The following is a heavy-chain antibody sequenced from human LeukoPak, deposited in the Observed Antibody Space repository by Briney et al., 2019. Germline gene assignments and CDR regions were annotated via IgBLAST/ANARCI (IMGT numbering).Heavy chain of an antibody. Sequence: PGGSLRLSCAASGFTLSDYCMSWIRQAPGKGLEWGSYISSSSSYTNYADSVKGRFTISRDNAKNSLYLQMNSLRAEDTAVYYCAREVDTAMVPSIGDDYWGQGTLVTVSS. V-gene: IGHV3-11*06. CDR1: GFTLSDYC. D-gene: IGHD5-18*01. CDR3: AREVDTAMVPSIGDDY. CDR2: ISSSSSYT. J-gene: IGHJ4*02.